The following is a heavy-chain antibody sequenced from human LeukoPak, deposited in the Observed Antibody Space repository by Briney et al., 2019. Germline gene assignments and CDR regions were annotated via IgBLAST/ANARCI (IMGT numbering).Heavy chain of an antibody. Sequence: GESLKISCKGSGYSFTTNWIGWVRQMPGKGLEWMGNIYPGDSDTRYSPSFQGQVTISADKSIRTAYLQWNSLKASDTAMYYCARPTEMAGMEAFDTWGQGTMVTVSS. J-gene: IGHJ3*02. CDR3: ARPTEMAGMEAFDT. V-gene: IGHV5-51*01. CDR2: IYPGDSDT. D-gene: IGHD5-24*01. CDR1: GYSFTTNW.